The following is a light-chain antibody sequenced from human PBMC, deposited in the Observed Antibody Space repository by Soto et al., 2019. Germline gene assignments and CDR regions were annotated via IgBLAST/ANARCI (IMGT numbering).Light chain of an antibody. J-gene: IGKJ1*01. CDR1: QGIRDA. CDR2: AAS. V-gene: IGKV1-17*01. CDR3: LQHNSYPQT. Sequence: DIQMTQSPSSLSASVGDRVTITCRASQGIRDALGWYQQKPEKAPKRLTYAASSLQSGVPSRFSGSGSGTEFTLTISSLQPEDFATYYCLQHNSYPQTFGQGTKVEIK.